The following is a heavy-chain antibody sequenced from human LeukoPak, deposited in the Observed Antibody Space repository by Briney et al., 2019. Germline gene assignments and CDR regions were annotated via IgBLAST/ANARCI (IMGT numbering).Heavy chain of an antibody. D-gene: IGHD6-13*01. V-gene: IGHV4-34*01. CDR3: ACIAAAGTIRNY. CDR1: GGSFSGFY. CDR2: INYTGST. J-gene: IGHJ4*02. Sequence: SDTLSLTCAVYGGSFSGFYWSWIRHVPGKGLEWIGEINYTGSTSYNPSLKSRVTISVDTSQNQFFLLLTSVTAADTAVYYCACIAAAGTIRNYWGQGTLVTVSS.